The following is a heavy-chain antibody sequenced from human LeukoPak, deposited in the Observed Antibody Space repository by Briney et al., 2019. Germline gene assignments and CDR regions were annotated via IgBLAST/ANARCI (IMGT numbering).Heavy chain of an antibody. CDR2: IYHSGST. J-gene: IGHJ3*02. CDR3: ARGLTPDAFDI. V-gene: IGHV4-38-2*02. CDR1: GYSISSGHY. Sequence: SETLSLTCTVSGYSISSGHYWGWIRQPPGKGLEWIGSIYHSGSTYYNPSLKSRVTISVDTSKNQFSLKLSSVTAAETAVYYCARGLTPDAFDIWGQGTMVTVSS.